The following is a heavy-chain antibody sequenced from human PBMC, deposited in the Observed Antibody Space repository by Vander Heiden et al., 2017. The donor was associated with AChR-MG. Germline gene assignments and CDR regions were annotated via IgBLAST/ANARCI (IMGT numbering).Heavy chain of an antibody. CDR1: GFTFSSHA. Sequence: EVQLLESGGGLVQPGGSLRPSCAASGFTFSSHAMSWVRHAPGKGLEWVSAISGSGGSTYYADSVKGRVTISRDNSKNTLYLQMNSLRAEDTAVYYCANRADPRRNKLELRWAEYYFDYWGQGTLVTVSS. D-gene: IGHD1-7*01. CDR2: ISGSGGST. CDR3: ANRADPRRNKLELRWAEYYFDY. J-gene: IGHJ4*02. V-gene: IGHV3-23*01.